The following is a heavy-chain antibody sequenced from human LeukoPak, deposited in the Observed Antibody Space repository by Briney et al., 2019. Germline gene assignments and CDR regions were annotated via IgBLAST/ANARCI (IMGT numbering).Heavy chain of an antibody. V-gene: IGHV3-21*01. J-gene: IGHJ4*02. CDR2: ISSSSSYI. CDR1: GFTFSSYS. CDR3: ARDRTYYDSSGYYYD. D-gene: IGHD3-22*01. Sequence: GGSLRLSCAASGFTFSSYSMNWVRQAPGKGLEWVSSISSSSSYIYYADSVKGRFTISRDNAKNSLYLQMNSLRAEDTAVYYCARDRTYYDSSGYYYDWGQGTLVTVSS.